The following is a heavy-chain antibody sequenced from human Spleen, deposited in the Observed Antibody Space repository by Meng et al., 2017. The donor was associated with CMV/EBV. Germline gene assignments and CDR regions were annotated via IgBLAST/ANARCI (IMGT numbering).Heavy chain of an antibody. CDR1: GFTFSRYG. D-gene: IGHD1-26*01. CDR3: ARSTPSGTDQWE. CDR2: ISSSSTI. Sequence: GESLKISCAASGFTFSRYGMDWVRQAPGKGLEWISSISSSSTIYYTDSVKGRFTISRDNAKNTLYLQMNSLRVDDTAVYYCARSTPSGTDQWEWGQGTLVTVSS. V-gene: IGHV3-69-1*01. J-gene: IGHJ4*02.